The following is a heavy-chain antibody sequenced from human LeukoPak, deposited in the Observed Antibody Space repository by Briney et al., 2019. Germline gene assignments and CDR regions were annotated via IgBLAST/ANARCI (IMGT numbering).Heavy chain of an antibody. J-gene: IGHJ4*02. CDR2: INPNSGGT. D-gene: IGHD3-22*01. Sequence: ASVKVSCKASGYTFTGYYMHWVRQAPGQGLEWMGWINPNSGGTNYAQKCEVRVTMTRETSIRTAYMELSRLRSDDPAVYYCARTPHYYDSSGYSVRFDYWGQGTLVTVSS. V-gene: IGHV1-2*02. CDR3: ARTPHYYDSSGYSVRFDY. CDR1: GYTFTGYY.